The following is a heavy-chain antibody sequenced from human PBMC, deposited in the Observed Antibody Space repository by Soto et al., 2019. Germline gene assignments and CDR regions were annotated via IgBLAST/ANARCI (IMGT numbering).Heavy chain of an antibody. Sequence: QVQLQESGPGLVKPSGTLSLTCAVSGGSISSSNWWSWVRQPPGKGLEWIGEIYHSGSTNYNPSLKRRVTIPVDKSKNQFSLDVSSVTAADTAVYYCARGWLQLPFWFDPWGQGTLVTVSS. CDR2: IYHSGST. V-gene: IGHV4-4*02. D-gene: IGHD5-12*01. J-gene: IGHJ5*02. CDR1: GGSISSSNW. CDR3: ARGWLQLPFWFDP.